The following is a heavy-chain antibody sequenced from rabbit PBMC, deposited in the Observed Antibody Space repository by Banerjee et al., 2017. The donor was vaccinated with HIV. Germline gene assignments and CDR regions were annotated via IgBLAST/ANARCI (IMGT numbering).Heavy chain of an antibody. CDR1: GIDFSSYYY. J-gene: IGHJ4*01. D-gene: IGHD6-1*01. Sequence: QSLEESGGGLVKPGGTLTLTCKASGIDFSSYYYMCWVRQAPGKGLELIACIYTNSANTWYASWVNGRFTISRSTSLNTVDLKMTSLTAADTATYFCARDRNDADGHATFDLWGPGTLVTVS. CDR3: ARDRNDADGHATFDL. V-gene: IGHV1S43*01. CDR2: IYTNSANT.